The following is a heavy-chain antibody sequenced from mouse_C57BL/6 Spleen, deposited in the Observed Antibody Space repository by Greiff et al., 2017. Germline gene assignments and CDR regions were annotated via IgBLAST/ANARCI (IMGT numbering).Heavy chain of an antibody. J-gene: IGHJ3*01. Sequence: VQLQQSGAELVKPGASVKLSCKASGYTFTEYTIHWVKQRSGQGLEWIGWFYPGSGSIKYNEKFKDKATLTADKSSSTVYMELSRLTSEDSAVYFCERHEDRYDGYSFAWFAYWGQGTLVTVSA. CDR3: ERHEDRYDGYSFAWFAY. CDR2: FYPGSGSI. V-gene: IGHV1-62-2*01. CDR1: GYTFTEYT. D-gene: IGHD2-3*01.